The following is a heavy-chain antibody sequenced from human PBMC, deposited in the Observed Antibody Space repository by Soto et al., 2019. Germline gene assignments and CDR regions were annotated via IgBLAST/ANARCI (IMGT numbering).Heavy chain of an antibody. CDR1: GFTFTYYS. D-gene: IGHD6-6*01. CDR3: ARQAARNYIDS. J-gene: IGHJ4*02. V-gene: IGHV3-11*01. CDR2: IDSRGRTL. Sequence: PGGSLRRSCAASGFTFTYYSMSWIRQAPGKGLEWLAFIDSRGRTLSYADSVKGRFTISRDNAKNSLYLQMHSLRADDTTVYYCARQAARNYIDSWGQGDVVTVSA.